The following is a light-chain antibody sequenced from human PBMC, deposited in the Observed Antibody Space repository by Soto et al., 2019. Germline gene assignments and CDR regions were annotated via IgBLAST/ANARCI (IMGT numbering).Light chain of an antibody. CDR1: SSNIGSNT. CDR3: AAWDDSLTGVL. J-gene: IGLJ3*02. CDR2: SSD. Sequence: QSVLTQPPSASGTPGQRVTISCSGSSSNIGSNTVNWYQQLPGTAPKLLIYSSDQRPSGVPDRFSGTKSGTSAPLAVTGLQSEDEADYYCAAWDDSLTGVLFGGGTKLTVL. V-gene: IGLV1-44*01.